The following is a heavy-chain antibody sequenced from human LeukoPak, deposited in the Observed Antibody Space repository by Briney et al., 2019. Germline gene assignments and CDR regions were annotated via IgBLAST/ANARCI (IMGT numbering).Heavy chain of an antibody. CDR3: ARGGAYTVTTSDY. CDR2: INPDSGGT. Sequence: ASVKVSCKSSGYTLTGYYMHGVRQAPGQGLEWMGWINPDSGGTNYAQKFQGRFTITRDTSISTAYMELSSLRSEDTAVYYCARGGAYTVTTSDYWGQGTLVTVSS. V-gene: IGHV1-2*02. D-gene: IGHD4-17*01. CDR1: GYTLTGYY. J-gene: IGHJ4*02.